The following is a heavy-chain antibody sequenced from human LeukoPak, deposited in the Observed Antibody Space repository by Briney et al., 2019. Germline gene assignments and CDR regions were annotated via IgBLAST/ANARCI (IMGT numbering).Heavy chain of an antibody. D-gene: IGHD6-19*01. CDR1: GGSISSGGYY. CDR2: INHSGST. CDR3: ARVVGGWYEGPASLGNFDY. Sequence: PSQTLSLTCTVSGGSISSGGYYWSWIRQPPGKGLEWIGEINHSGSTNYNPSLKSRVTISVDTSKNQFSLKLSSVTAADTAVYYCARVVGGWYEGPASLGNFDYWGQGTLVTVSS. V-gene: IGHV4-30-2*01. J-gene: IGHJ4*02.